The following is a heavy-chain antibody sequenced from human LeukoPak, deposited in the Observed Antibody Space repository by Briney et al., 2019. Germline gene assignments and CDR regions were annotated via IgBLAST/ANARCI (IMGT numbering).Heavy chain of an antibody. J-gene: IGHJ4*02. CDR2: INPSGGST. V-gene: IGHV1-46*01. CDR1: GYTFTSYY. CDR3: ARAYCSGGSCYSDFDY. Sequence: ASVKVSCKASGYTFTSYYMHWVRQAPGQGLEWMGLINPSGGSTSYAQKFQGRVTMTRDTSTSTVYMELSSLRSEDTAVYYCARAYCSGGSCYSDFDYWGQGTLVTVSS. D-gene: IGHD2-15*01.